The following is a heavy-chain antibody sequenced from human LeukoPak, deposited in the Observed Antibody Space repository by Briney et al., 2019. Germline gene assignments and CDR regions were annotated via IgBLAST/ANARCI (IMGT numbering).Heavy chain of an antibody. J-gene: IGHJ4*02. D-gene: IGHD2-2*01. CDR1: GFTFSSYA. CDR3: ARGPKADDDIVVVPAASLFDY. Sequence: PGGSLRLSCAASGFTFSSYAMHWVRQAPGKGLEWVAVISYDGSNKYYADSVKGRFTISRDNSKNTLYLQMNSLRAEDTAVYYCARGPKADDDIVVVPAASLFDYWGQGTLVTVSS. V-gene: IGHV3-30-3*01. CDR2: ISYDGSNK.